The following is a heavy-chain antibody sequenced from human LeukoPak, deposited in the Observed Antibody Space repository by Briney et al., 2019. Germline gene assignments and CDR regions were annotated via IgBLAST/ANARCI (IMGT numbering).Heavy chain of an antibody. CDR2: ISSSSSTM. J-gene: IGHJ6*02. Sequence: GGSQRLSCAASGFTFSSYSMNWVRQAPGKGLEWVSYISSSSSTMYYADSVKGRFTISRDNAKNSLYLQMNSLRAEDTAVYYCARDSLVRGLPPWYYYYGMDVWGQGTTVTVSS. V-gene: IGHV3-48*01. D-gene: IGHD3-10*01. CDR1: GFTFSSYS. CDR3: ARDSLVRGLPPWYYYYGMDV.